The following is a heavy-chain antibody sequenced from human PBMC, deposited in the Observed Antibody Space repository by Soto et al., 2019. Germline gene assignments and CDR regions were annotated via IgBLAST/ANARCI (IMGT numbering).Heavy chain of an antibody. J-gene: IGHJ4*02. Sequence: SETLSLTCTVSGGSVSSGSYYWSWIRQPPGKGLEWIGYIYYSGRTNYNPSLKSRVTISVDTSKNQFSLKLSSVAAADTAVYYCARGVYSSSWYYNYFDYWGQGTLVTVSS. CDR1: GGSVSSGSYY. D-gene: IGHD6-13*01. CDR2: IYYSGRT. CDR3: ARGVYSSSWYYNYFDY. V-gene: IGHV4-61*01.